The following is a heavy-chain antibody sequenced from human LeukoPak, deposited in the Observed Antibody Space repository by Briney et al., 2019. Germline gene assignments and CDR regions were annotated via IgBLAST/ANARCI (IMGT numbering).Heavy chain of an antibody. CDR2: IYYSGST. Sequence: SETLSLTCTVSGYSIDIGNYWGWIRQPPGKGLEWIGYIYYSGSTNYNPSLKSRVTISVDTSKNQFSLKLSSVTAADTAVYYCARGAVGAMVIYYYYYYMDVWGKGTTVTVSS. CDR1: GYSIDIGNY. V-gene: IGHV4-61*01. D-gene: IGHD1-26*01. CDR3: ARGAVGAMVIYYYYYYMDV. J-gene: IGHJ6*03.